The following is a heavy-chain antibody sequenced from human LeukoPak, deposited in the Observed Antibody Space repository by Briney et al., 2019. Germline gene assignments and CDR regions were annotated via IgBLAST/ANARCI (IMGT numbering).Heavy chain of an antibody. CDR1: GFTFSSYS. V-gene: IGHV3-21*01. Sequence: GGSLRLSCAASGFTFSSYSMNWVRQAPGKGLEWVSSISSSSSYIYYADSVKGRFTISRDNAKNSLYLQMNSLRAEDTAVYYCARSFYPTTVTTTVYRNYYGMDVWGQGTTVTVSS. J-gene: IGHJ6*02. CDR3: ARSFYPTTVTTTVYRNYYGMDV. D-gene: IGHD4-17*01. CDR2: ISSSSSYI.